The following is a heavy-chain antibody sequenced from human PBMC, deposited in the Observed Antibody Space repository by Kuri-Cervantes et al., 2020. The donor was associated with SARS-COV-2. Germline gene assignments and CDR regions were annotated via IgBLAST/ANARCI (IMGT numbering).Heavy chain of an antibody. CDR1: LYSISSGYY. CDR2: IFHSGTT. D-gene: IGHD2-2*01. Sequence: ESLKISCAVSLYSISSGYYWDWIRQSPGKGPEWIGSIFHSGTTYYNPSLRSRVYISLDTSKNQFFLNVTSVTAADTAVYYCSRSRVPAAAALWGQGTMVTVSS. J-gene: IGHJ3*01. V-gene: IGHV4-38-2*01. CDR3: SRSRVPAAAAL.